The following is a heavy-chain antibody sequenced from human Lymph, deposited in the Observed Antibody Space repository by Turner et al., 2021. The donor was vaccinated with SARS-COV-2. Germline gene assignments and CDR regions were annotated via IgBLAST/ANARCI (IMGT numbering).Heavy chain of an antibody. J-gene: IGHJ4*02. CDR1: GSTFSRFA. V-gene: IGHV3-30*04. D-gene: IGHD3-10*01. CDR3: ARGDYDGAGSDPVKGFDC. Sequence: QAPLGQSGGRGPQPGRSQTLPRTSPGSTFSRFAMYWVRQAPGKGLEWVGVISHDESKKYYAKSVQGRFTITRDKSKNTLYLQMSSLRAEDTAVYYCARGDYDGAGSDPVKGFDCWGQGTLVTVSS. CDR2: ISHDESKK.